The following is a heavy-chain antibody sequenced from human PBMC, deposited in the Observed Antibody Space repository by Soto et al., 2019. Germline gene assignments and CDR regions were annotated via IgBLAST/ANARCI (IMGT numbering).Heavy chain of an antibody. CDR1: GGNFITFA. V-gene: IGHV1-69*01. Sequence: QVELVQSGAEVKKPGSSVKVSCKASGGNFITFAISWVRQAPGQGLEWMGEIIPISRTTKSAHKFQDRVTVSADGSSGTVHMELRSLKSEDTAIYCCAIKLGIDPFGSYGLDVWGQGTTVTVSS. D-gene: IGHD7-27*01. CDR2: IIPISRTT. J-gene: IGHJ6*02. CDR3: AIKLGIDPFGSYGLDV.